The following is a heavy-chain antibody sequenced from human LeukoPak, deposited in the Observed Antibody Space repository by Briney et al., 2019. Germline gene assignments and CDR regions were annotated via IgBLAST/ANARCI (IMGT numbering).Heavy chain of an antibody. D-gene: IGHD6-6*01. Sequence: SETLSLTCTVSGGSLSSHYWSWIRQPPGKGLEWIGYIYYSGSTNYNPSLKSRVTISVDTSKNQFSLELSSVTAADTAVYYCARVRSEQLEFAAPYYYYYMDVWGKGTTVTVSS. V-gene: IGHV4-59*11. CDR1: GGSLSSHY. CDR3: ARVRSEQLEFAAPYYYYYMDV. CDR2: IYYSGST. J-gene: IGHJ6*03.